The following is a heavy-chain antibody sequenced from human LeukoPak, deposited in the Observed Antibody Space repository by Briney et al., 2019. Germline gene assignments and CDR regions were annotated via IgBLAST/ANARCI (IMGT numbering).Heavy chain of an antibody. CDR3: AKSAGGYDFWSGYDY. J-gene: IGHJ4*02. CDR2: ISGFGGST. Sequence: GGSLRLSCAASGFSFSRYAMSWVRQAPGKRLEWVSGISGFGGSTYHADSVKGRFTISRDNSKNTLHLQMNSLRVEDTAAYYCAKSAGGYDFWSGYDYWGQGTLVTVSS. D-gene: IGHD3-3*01. V-gene: IGHV3-23*01. CDR1: GFSFSRYA.